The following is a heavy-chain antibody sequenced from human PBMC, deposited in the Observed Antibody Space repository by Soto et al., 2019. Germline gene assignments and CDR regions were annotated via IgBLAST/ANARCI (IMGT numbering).Heavy chain of an antibody. V-gene: IGHV3-11*01. Sequence: VHLVEFGGGLVRPGGSLRLSCAASGFRFSDDYMSWIRQAPGKGLEWVSYISMSGTTIYYADSVKGRYTISRDNAKNSLYLQMNSLRAEDKAVYYCARDVGGLDYWGQGTVVTVSS. CDR3: ARDVGGLDY. CDR1: GFRFSDDY. J-gene: IGHJ4*02. CDR2: ISMSGTTI. D-gene: IGHD3-10*01.